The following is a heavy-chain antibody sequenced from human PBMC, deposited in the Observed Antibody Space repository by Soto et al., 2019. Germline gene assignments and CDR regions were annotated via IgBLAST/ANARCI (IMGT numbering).Heavy chain of an antibody. D-gene: IGHD6-6*01. CDR2: ISWDGGST. Sequence: EVQLVESGGVVVQPGGSLRLSCAASGFTFDDSTMHWVRQAPGKGLEWVSLISWDGGSTSYADSVKGRFTIYRDNSKNSLYLQMNSLRTEDTALYYCAKDGATSSRDYFDHWGQGTLVTVSS. CDR1: GFTFDDST. V-gene: IGHV3-43*01. J-gene: IGHJ4*02. CDR3: AKDGATSSRDYFDH.